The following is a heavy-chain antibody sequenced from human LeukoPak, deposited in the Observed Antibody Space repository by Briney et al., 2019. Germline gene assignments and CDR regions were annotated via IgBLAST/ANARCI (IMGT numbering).Heavy chain of an antibody. CDR1: GFTFSSYG. CDR2: IWYDGSNK. J-gene: IGHJ4*02. CDR3: ARKAKISVNFDY. V-gene: IGHV3-33*01. Sequence: GGSLRLSCAASGFTFSSYGMHWVRQAPGKGLEWVAVIWYDGSNKYYADSVKGRFTISRDNSKNTLYLQMNNLGAEDTAGYYCARKAKISVNFDYWGQGTLVTVSS. D-gene: IGHD5/OR15-5a*01.